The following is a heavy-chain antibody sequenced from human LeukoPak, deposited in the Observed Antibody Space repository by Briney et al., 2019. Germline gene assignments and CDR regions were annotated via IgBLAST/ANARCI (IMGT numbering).Heavy chain of an antibody. CDR2: ITNTGTTI. CDR3: ARVADQFTMVRGGYFDY. CDR1: GFTFTDYY. Sequence: GGSLRLSCAASGFTFTDYYMSWIRQAPGKGLEWVSYITNTGTTIYYADSVKGRFTISRDNAKNSLYLQMNSLRAEDTAVYYCARVADQFTMVRGGYFDYWGQGTLVTVSS. J-gene: IGHJ4*02. V-gene: IGHV3-11*04. D-gene: IGHD3-10*01.